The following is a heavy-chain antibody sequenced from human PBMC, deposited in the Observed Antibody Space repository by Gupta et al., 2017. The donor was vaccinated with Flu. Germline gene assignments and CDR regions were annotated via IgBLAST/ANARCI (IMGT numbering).Heavy chain of an antibody. CDR3: ASYYYDSSGTHS. V-gene: IGHV3-48*01. Sequence: VRQVPGKGLEWVSYISGSGTTIYYADSVKGRFTISRDNAKNSLYLQMNSLRAEDTAVYYCASYYYDSSGTHSWGQGTLVTVSS. CDR2: ISGSGTTI. D-gene: IGHD3-22*01. J-gene: IGHJ4*02.